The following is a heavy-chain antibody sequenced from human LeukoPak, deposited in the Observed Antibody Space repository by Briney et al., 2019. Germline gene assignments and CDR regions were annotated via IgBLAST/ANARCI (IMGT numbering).Heavy chain of an antibody. CDR2: IGTAGDT. D-gene: IGHD6-19*01. J-gene: IGHJ4*02. CDR3: ARQRGSGCLDY. CDR1: GFTFSYSD. V-gene: IGHV3-13*01. Sequence: GGSLRLSCAASGFTFSYSDMHWVRQITGKGLEWVSGIGTAGDTYYSGSVKGRFTISRDNAKNSLSLQMNSLRAEDTAVYYCARQRGSGCLDYWGQGTLVTVSS.